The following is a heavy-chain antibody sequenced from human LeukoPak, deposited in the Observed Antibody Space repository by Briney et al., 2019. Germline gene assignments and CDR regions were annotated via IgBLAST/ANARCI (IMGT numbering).Heavy chain of an antibody. CDR2: IYSGGST. CDR3: ASGEARPARYSSGWHAFDY. Sequence: GGSLRLSCAASGFTVSSNYMSWVRQAPGKGLEWVSVIYSGGSTYYADSVKGRFTISRHNSKNTLYLQMNSLRSEDTAVYCCASGEARPARYSSGWHAFDYWGQGTLVTVSS. V-gene: IGHV3-53*04. CDR1: GFTVSSNY. J-gene: IGHJ4*02. D-gene: IGHD6-19*01.